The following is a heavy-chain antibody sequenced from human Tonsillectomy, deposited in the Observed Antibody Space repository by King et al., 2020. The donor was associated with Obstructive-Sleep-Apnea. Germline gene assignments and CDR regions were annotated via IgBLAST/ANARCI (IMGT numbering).Heavy chain of an antibody. Sequence: LQLQESGPGLVKPSQTLSLTCTVSGGSISSGDYYWSWIRQPPGKGLEWIGYIYYSGSTYNNPSLKSRVTISVDTSKNQFSLKRSSVTAADTAVYYCARDTPSSGYPGAFDIWGQGTMVTVSS. CDR3: ARDTPSSGYPGAFDI. D-gene: IGHD3-22*01. J-gene: IGHJ3*02. CDR2: IYYSGST. CDR1: GGSISSGDYY. V-gene: IGHV4-30-4*01.